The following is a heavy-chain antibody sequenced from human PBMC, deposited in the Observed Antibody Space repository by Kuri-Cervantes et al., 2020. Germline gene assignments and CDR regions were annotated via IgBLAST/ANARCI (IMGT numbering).Heavy chain of an antibody. V-gene: IGHV4-34*01. D-gene: IGHD2-2*01. CDR3: VRVASNLVPAAAFDY. CDR2: INHSGSI. J-gene: IGHJ4*02. Sequence: SETLSLTCAVYGGSLSDYSCSWIRQAPGKGLEWIGEINHSGSINYNPSLKSRVTISVDTSKNQFSLKLNSVTAADTAVYYCVRVASNLVPAAAFDYWGQGTLVTVSS. CDR1: GGSLSDYS.